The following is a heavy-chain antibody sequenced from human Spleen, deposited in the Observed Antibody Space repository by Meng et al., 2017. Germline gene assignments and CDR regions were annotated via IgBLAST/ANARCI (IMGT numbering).Heavy chain of an antibody. Sequence: QVQLQESGPRLVKPSQTLSLTCTVSGGSISSGGYYWSWIRQHPGKGLDWIGYIYPGGSTSYNPSLKSRVTISVDTSETQFSLRLNFVTAADTAVYYCATGLGGWGQGTLVTVSS. CDR2: IYPGGST. D-gene: IGHD2-15*01. CDR3: ATGLGG. V-gene: IGHV4-31*03. J-gene: IGHJ4*02. CDR1: GGSISSGGYY.